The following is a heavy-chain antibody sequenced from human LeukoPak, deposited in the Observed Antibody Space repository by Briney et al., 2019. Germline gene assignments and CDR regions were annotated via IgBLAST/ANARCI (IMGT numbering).Heavy chain of an antibody. CDR2: ISGSGGST. Sequence: GGSLRLSCAASGFTFSGYAMSWVRQAPGKGLEWVSAISGSGGSTYYADSVKGRFTISRDNSKNTLYLQMNSLRAEDTAVYYCAKSVAKGVWSGSLMDVWGQGTTVTVSS. CDR3: AKSVAKGVWSGSLMDV. D-gene: IGHD3-3*01. CDR1: GFTFSGYA. V-gene: IGHV3-23*01. J-gene: IGHJ6*02.